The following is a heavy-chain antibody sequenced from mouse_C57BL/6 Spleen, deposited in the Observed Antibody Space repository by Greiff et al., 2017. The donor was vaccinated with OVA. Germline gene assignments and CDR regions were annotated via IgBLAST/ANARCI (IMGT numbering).Heavy chain of an antibody. CDR1: GYAFSSSW. V-gene: IGHV1-82*01. D-gene: IGHD1-1*01. CDR2: IYPGDGDT. Sequence: QVQLKESGPELVKPGASVKISCKASGYAFSSSWMNWVKQRPGKGLEWIGRIYPGDGDTNYNGKFKGKATLTADKSSSTAYMQLSSLTSEDSAVYCGAREGSYYGSSWKNYLDYWGQGTTLTVSS. J-gene: IGHJ2*01. CDR3: AREGSYYGSSWKNYLDY.